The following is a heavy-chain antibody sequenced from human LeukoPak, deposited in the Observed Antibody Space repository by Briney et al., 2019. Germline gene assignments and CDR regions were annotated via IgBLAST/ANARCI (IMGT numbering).Heavy chain of an antibody. Sequence: SETLSLTCTVSGGSISSHYWSWIRQPPGKGLEWIGYIYYSGSTNYNPSLKSRVTISVDTSKNQFSLKLSSVTAADTAVYYCARVYYYDFWSGYYGPYWFDPGAREPWSPSPQ. CDR1: GGSISSHY. CDR2: IYYSGST. D-gene: IGHD3-3*01. J-gene: IGHJ5*02. CDR3: ARVYYYDFWSGYYGPYWFDP. V-gene: IGHV4-59*11.